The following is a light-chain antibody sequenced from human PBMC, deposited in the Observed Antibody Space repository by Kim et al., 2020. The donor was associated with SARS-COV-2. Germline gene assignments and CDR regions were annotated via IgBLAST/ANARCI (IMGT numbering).Light chain of an antibody. CDR3: QQYRYYSYT. Sequence: DIQMTKSPSTLSANVGDRVIITCRASQSLDDWLAWYQHKPGKAPKLLIYMTSNLESGVPSRFSGSGFGTEFTLTISSLQPDDFATYYSQQYRYYSYTFGPGTKVDIK. CDR1: QSLDDW. J-gene: IGKJ3*01. CDR2: MTS. V-gene: IGKV1-5*03.